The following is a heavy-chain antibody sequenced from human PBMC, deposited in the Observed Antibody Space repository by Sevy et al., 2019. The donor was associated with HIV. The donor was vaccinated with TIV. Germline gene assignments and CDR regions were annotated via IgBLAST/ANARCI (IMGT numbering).Heavy chain of an antibody. CDR3: ARDPTFVLRFLEWSNYMDV. Sequence: GGSLRLSCAASGFTFSSYSMNWVRQAPGKGLEWVSYISSSSSTIYYADSVKGRFTISSDNAKNSLYLQMNSLRAEATAVYYCARDPTFVLRFLEWSNYMDVWGQGTTVTVSS. V-gene: IGHV3-48*01. CDR1: GFTFSSYS. CDR2: ISSSSSTI. D-gene: IGHD3-3*01. J-gene: IGHJ6*03.